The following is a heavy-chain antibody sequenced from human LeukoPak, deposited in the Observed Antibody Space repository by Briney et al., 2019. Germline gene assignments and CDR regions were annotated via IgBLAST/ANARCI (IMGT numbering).Heavy chain of an antibody. CDR3: ARLPYSSGSV. V-gene: IGHV3-64*01. D-gene: IGHD6-19*01. CDR1: GLTFSSYA. CDR2: ISSNGGST. J-gene: IGHJ4*02. Sequence: QPGGSLRLSCAASGLTFSSYAMHWVRQAPGKGLEYVSAISSNGGSTYYANSVKGRFTISRDNSKNTLYLQMGSLRAEDMAVYYCARLPYSSGSVWGQGTLVTVSS.